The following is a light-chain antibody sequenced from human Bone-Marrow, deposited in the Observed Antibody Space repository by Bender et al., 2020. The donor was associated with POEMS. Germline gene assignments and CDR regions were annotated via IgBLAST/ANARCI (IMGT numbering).Light chain of an antibody. J-gene: IGLJ2*01. CDR1: TSNIGINH. CDR3: ATWDTSLSAVV. CDR2: DDN. Sequence: QSVVTQPPSLSEAPRQRVTISCSGCTSNIGINHVSWYQQLPGSAPQILIYDDNKRTSGIPDRFSGSKADTSATLGITGLKTGDEADYYCATWDTSLSAVVFGGGTKLTVL. V-gene: IGLV1-51*01.